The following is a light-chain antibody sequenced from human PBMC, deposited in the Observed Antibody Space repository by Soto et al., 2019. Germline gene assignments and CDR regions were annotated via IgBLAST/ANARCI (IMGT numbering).Light chain of an antibody. CDR3: RSYAGRNNFV. Sequence: QSVLTQPPCASGSPGESVTISCTGTSGDIGAYIYVSWYQQHPGKAPKLMISEVSRRPSGVPERFSGSKSGNTASLTVSGLQADDEAHYYCRSYAGRNNFVFATAPKVNV. V-gene: IGLV2-8*01. CDR1: SGDIGAYIY. J-gene: IGLJ1*01. CDR2: EVS.